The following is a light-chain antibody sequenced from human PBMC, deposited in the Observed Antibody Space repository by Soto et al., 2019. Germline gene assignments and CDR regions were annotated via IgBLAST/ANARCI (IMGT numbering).Light chain of an antibody. V-gene: IGLV2-23*01. J-gene: IGLJ1*01. CDR1: SSDVGSYNV. Sequence: QSALTQPASVSGSPGQSITISCTGTSSDVGSYNVVSWYQQHPGKAPNLMIYEGSKRPSGVSNRFSGSKSGNTASLTISGLQAEDEADYYCCSYAGSSTYVFGTGTKLTVL. CDR3: CSYAGSSTYV. CDR2: EGS.